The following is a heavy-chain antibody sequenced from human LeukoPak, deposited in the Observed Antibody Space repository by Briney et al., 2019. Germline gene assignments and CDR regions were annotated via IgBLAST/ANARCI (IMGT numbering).Heavy chain of an antibody. V-gene: IGHV4-59*01. D-gene: IGHD4-23*01. CDR1: GGSISSYY. J-gene: IGHJ4*02. CDR3: ARVGDYGGNSAILDY. Sequence: PSETLSLTCTVSGGSISSYYWSWLRQPPGKGLEWIRYIYYSGSTNYNPSLKSRVTISVDTSKNQFSLKLSSVTAADTAVYYCARVGDYGGNSAILDYWGQGTLVTVSS. CDR2: IYYSGST.